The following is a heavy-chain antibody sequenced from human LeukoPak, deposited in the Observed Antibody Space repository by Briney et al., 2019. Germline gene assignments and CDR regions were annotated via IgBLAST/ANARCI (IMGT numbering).Heavy chain of an antibody. CDR3: AKVIREVDMSHDY. CDR1: GFTLSNYA. J-gene: IGHJ4*02. V-gene: IGHV3-23*01. CDR2: IHYNGGNT. D-gene: IGHD5-12*01. Sequence: PGGSLRLSCAASGFTLSNYAMSWVRQAPGKGLEWVSSIHYNGGNTYYADAVKGRFTISRDNSKKTLYLQMNTLRVEDTAVYYCAKVIREVDMSHDYWGQEALVTVSS.